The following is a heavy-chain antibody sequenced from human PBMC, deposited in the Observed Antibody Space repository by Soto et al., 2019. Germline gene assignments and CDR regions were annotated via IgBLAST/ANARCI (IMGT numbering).Heavy chain of an antibody. J-gene: IGHJ6*02. D-gene: IGHD3-3*01. V-gene: IGHV3-23*01. Sequence: PGGSLRLSCAAFGFTFSSYAMSWVPQAPGKXLEWVSGISGSGGRTYYADSVKGRFTISRDNSKHTLYLQMNSLRAEDTAVYYCEKADDFWSGYHIYYYYGMDGWGQGTTVTVPS. CDR1: GFTFSSYA. CDR3: EKADDFWSGYHIYYYYGMDG. CDR2: ISGSGGRT.